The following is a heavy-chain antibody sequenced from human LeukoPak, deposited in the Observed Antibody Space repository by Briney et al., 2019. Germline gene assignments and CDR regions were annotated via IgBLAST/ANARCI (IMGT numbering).Heavy chain of an antibody. CDR3: ARDRAIVHFDY. V-gene: IGHV7-4-1*02. Sequence: ASVKVSCKASGDTLTSHSIHRVRQAPGQGPEWMGWINMNTGNPTYAQGFAGRFVFSLDTSASTAYLQISSLKSEDTAVYYCARDRAIVHFDYWGQGTLVTVSS. D-gene: IGHD3-16*02. CDR1: GDTLTSHS. J-gene: IGHJ4*02. CDR2: INMNTGNP.